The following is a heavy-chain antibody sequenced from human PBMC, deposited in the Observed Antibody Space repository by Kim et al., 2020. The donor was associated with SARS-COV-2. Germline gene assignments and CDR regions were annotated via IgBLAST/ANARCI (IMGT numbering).Heavy chain of an antibody. V-gene: IGHV1-69*13. J-gene: IGHJ4*02. CDR1: GGTFSSYA. Sequence: SVKVSCKASGGTFSSYAISCVRQAPGQGLEWMGGIIPIFGTANYAQKFQGRVTITADESTSTAYMELSSLRSEDTAVYYCARGGGYCSGGSCYRDYWGQGTLVTVSS. D-gene: IGHD2-15*01. CDR2: IIPIFGTA. CDR3: ARGGGYCSGGSCYRDY.